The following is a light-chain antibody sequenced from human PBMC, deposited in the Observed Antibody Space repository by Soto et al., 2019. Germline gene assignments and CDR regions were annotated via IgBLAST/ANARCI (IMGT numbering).Light chain of an antibody. CDR3: QQTYSPPGT. Sequence: DIQITQSPSSLSASVGDRVTITCRASQTISAFLNWYQHKPGKAPELLIFSASKLQTGVPSRFSGRGSGTAFTLTITSLRPEDFVTYYCQQTYSPPGTFGQGTKVDI. J-gene: IGKJ1*01. V-gene: IGKV1-39*01. CDR2: SAS. CDR1: QTISAF.